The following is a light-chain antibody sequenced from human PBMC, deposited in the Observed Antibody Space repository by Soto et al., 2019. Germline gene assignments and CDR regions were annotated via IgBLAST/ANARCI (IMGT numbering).Light chain of an antibody. V-gene: IGLV1-40*01. CDR1: SSNIGAGYD. CDR3: QSYDSSLSVV. Sequence: QSVLTQPPSVSGAPGQRVTISCTGNSSNIGAGYDVHWYQQLPGTAPKLLIYDNSNRPSGVPDRFSGSRSGTSVSLAITGVQAEDEAYYYCQSYDSSLSVVFGGGTKLTVL. CDR2: DNS. J-gene: IGLJ3*02.